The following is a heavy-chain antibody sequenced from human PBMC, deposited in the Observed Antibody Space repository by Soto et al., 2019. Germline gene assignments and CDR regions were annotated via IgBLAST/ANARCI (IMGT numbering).Heavy chain of an antibody. CDR2: IYSGGST. D-gene: IGHD4-17*01. V-gene: IGHV3-66*01. Sequence: PGGSLRLSCAASGFTFSSYAMSWVRQAPGKGLEWVSVIYSGGSTYYADSVKGRFTISRDNSKNTLYLQMNSLRAEDTAVYYCARDYGDYARFDYWGQGTLVTVSS. J-gene: IGHJ4*02. CDR1: GFTFSSYA. CDR3: ARDYGDYARFDY.